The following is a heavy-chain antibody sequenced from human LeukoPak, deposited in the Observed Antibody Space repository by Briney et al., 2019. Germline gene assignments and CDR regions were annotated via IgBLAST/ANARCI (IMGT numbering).Heavy chain of an antibody. Sequence: SVKVSCKASGGTFSSYAISWARQAPGQGLEWMGGIIPIFGTANYAQKFQGRVTITADESTSTAYMELSSLRSEDTAVYYCARGTTGTPLYYYGMDVWGQGTTVTVSS. J-gene: IGHJ6*02. D-gene: IGHD1-1*01. V-gene: IGHV1-69*13. CDR1: GGTFSSYA. CDR2: IIPIFGTA. CDR3: ARGTTGTPLYYYGMDV.